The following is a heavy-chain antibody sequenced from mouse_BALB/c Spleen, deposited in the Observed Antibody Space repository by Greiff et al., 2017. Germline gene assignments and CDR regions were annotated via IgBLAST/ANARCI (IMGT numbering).Heavy chain of an antibody. CDR1: GFTFSSYA. J-gene: IGHJ1*01. D-gene: IGHD1-1*01. Sequence: EVKVVESGGGLVKPGGSLKLSCAASGFTFSSYAMSWVRQTPEKRLEWVASISSGGSTYYPDSVKGRFTISRDNARNILYLQMSSLRSEDTAMYYCANRLELSSYPYIDVWGAGTTVTVSS. CDR3: ANRLELSSYPYIDV. V-gene: IGHV5-6-5*01. CDR2: ISSGGST.